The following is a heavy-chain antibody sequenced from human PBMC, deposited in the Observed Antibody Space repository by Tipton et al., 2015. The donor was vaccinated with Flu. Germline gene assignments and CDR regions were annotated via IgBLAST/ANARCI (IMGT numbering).Heavy chain of an antibody. CDR1: GSSIRSSNYF. Sequence: TLSLTCAVSGSSIRSSNYFWGWIRQPPGKGLEWIGNIFHSGNTYHNPSLKSRVTISVDTSKNQFSLKLSSVTAADTAVYYCARSTYYYGSGSADYWGQGTLVTVSS. J-gene: IGHJ4*02. CDR3: ARSTYYYGSGSADY. V-gene: IGHV4-38-2*01. CDR2: IFHSGNT. D-gene: IGHD3-10*01.